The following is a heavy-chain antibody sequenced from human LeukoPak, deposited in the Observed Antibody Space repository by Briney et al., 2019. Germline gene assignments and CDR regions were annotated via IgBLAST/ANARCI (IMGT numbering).Heavy chain of an antibody. CDR3: ATEEGLTSNTVVP. D-gene: IGHD2-15*01. CDR1: GYTFTDYY. CDR2: VDPEDGET. J-gene: IGHJ5*02. V-gene: IGHV1-69-2*01. Sequence: GASVKVSCKASGYTFTDYYMHWVQQAPGKGLEWMGRVDPEDGETIYAEKFQGRVTITADTSTDTAYMELSSLRSEDTAVYYCATEEGLTSNTVVPWGQGTLVTVSS.